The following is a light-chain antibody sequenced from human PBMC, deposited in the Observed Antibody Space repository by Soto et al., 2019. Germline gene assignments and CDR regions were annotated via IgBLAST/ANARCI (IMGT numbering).Light chain of an antibody. Sequence: QSALTQPPSVSGSPGQSVTISCTGTSSDVGSHNRVSWYQQPPGTAPKLMIFEVSSRPSGVPDRFSGAKSGNTASLTITGLQPADEADYYCRSYTSSSTLIFGGGTKLTVL. CDR3: RSYTSSSTLI. CDR2: EVS. J-gene: IGLJ2*01. V-gene: IGLV2-18*02. CDR1: SSDVGSHNR.